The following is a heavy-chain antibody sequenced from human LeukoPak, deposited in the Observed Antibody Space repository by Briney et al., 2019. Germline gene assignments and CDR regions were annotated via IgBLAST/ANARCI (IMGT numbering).Heavy chain of an antibody. J-gene: IGHJ4*02. Sequence: PGRSLRLSCAASGFTFSSYAMHWVRQAPGKGLEWVAVISYDGSNKYYADSVKGRFTISRDNSKNTLYLQMNSLRAEDTAVYYCARDMGHLRFLEWLLTNTTGGFDYWGQGTLVTVPS. CDR3: ARDMGHLRFLEWLLTNTTGGFDY. V-gene: IGHV3-30-3*01. D-gene: IGHD3-3*01. CDR1: GFTFSSYA. CDR2: ISYDGSNK.